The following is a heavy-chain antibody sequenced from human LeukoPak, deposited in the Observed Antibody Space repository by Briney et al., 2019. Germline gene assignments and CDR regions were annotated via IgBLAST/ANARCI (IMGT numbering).Heavy chain of an antibody. CDR3: ARAQDTYNSLYFDY. V-gene: IGHV3-74*01. Sequence: GGSLRLSCAASGFTFSNYAMSWVRQAPGEGLEWVSRIHSDGRVTTYADSVKGRFTISKDSASNTLYLQMNTLRVEDTAVYYCARAQDTYNSLYFDYWGQGALVTVSS. J-gene: IGHJ4*02. CDR2: IHSDGRVT. D-gene: IGHD5-24*01. CDR1: GFTFSNYA.